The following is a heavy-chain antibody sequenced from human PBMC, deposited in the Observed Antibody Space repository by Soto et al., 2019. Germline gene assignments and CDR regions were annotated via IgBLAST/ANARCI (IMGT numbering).Heavy chain of an antibody. J-gene: IGHJ6*02. Sequence: SETLSLTCTVSGGSIISYCWSWIRQPPGKGLEWIGEINHSGSTNYNPSLKSRVTISVDTSKNQFSLKLSSVTAADTAVYYCARLRITIFGVAKYYYYGMDVWGQGTTVTVSS. CDR2: INHSGST. V-gene: IGHV4-34*01. CDR1: GGSIISYC. D-gene: IGHD3-3*01. CDR3: ARLRITIFGVAKYYYYGMDV.